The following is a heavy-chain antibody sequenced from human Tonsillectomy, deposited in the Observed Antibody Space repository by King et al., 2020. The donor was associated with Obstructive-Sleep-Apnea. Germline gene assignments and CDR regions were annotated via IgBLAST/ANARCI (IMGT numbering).Heavy chain of an antibody. Sequence: QLQESGPGLVKPSETLSLTCTVSGGSISSSSYYWGWIRQPPGKGLEWIGSIYYSGSTYYNPSLKSRVTISVDTSKNQFSLKLSSVTAADTAVYYCARQLKMTTVVTGCFDYWGQGTLVTVSS. D-gene: IGHD4-23*01. V-gene: IGHV4-39*01. CDR2: IYYSGST. J-gene: IGHJ4*02. CDR3: ARQLKMTTVVTGCFDY. CDR1: GGSISSSSYY.